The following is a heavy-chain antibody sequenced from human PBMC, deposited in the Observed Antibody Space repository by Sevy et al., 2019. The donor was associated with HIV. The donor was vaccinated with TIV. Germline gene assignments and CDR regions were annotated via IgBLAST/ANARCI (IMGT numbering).Heavy chain of an antibody. CDR2: ISYDGSNK. CDR1: GFTFSSYA. D-gene: IGHD1-26*01. Sequence: GGSLRLSCAASGFTFSSYAMHWVRQAPGKGLEWVAVISYDGSNKYYAHSVKGRFTISRDNSKNTLYLQMNSLRAEDTAVYYCARSPIEWELLREAFDIWGQGTMVTVSS. CDR3: ARSPIEWELLREAFDI. V-gene: IGHV3-30-3*01. J-gene: IGHJ3*02.